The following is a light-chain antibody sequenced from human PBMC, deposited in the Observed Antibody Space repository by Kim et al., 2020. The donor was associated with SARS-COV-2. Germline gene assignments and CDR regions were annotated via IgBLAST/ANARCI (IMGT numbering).Light chain of an antibody. J-gene: IGLJ3*02. Sequence: NFMLTQPHSVSESPGKTVAISCTRSSGSIASSYVQWYQQRPGSSPTTVIYENNQRPSGVPDRFSGSIDSSSNSASLTISGLKTDDEADYYCQSYDASNWVFGGGTQLTVL. V-gene: IGLV6-57*01. CDR1: SGSIASSY. CDR2: ENN. CDR3: QSYDASNWV.